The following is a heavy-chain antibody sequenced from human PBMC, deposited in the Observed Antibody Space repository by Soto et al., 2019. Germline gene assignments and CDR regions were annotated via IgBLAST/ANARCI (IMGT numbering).Heavy chain of an antibody. Sequence: SETLSLTCTVSGGSISSGGYYWSWIRQHPGKGLEWIGYIYYSGSTYYNPSLKSRVTISVDTSKNQFSLKLSSVTAADTAVYYCARVVIRAAGTAKGFDPWGQGTLVTSPQ. V-gene: IGHV4-31*03. J-gene: IGHJ5*02. CDR3: ARVVIRAAGTAKGFDP. D-gene: IGHD6-13*01. CDR2: IYYSGST. CDR1: GGSISSGGYY.